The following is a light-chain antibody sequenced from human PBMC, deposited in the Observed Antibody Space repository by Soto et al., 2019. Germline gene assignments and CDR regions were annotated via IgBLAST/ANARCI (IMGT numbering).Light chain of an antibody. Sequence: EILLTQSPCTLSLSPGERATLSCGAGQSVSSRYLAWYQQKPGQAPRLLIYGASSRATGIPARFSGSGSGTEFTLTITSLQSEDFAVYYCQQFNIWPRTFGQGTKVDIK. CDR3: QQFNIWPRT. CDR1: QSVSSRY. J-gene: IGKJ1*01. CDR2: GAS. V-gene: IGKV3-15*01.